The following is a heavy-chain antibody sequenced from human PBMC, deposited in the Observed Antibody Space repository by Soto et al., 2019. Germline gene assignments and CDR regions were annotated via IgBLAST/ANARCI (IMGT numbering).Heavy chain of an antibody. V-gene: IGHV4-59*01. J-gene: IGHJ4*02. D-gene: IGHD7-27*01. Sequence: SETLSLTCTVSGGSISSYYWSWIRQPPGKGLEWIGYIYYSGSTHYNPSLKSRVTISVDTSKHQFSLKLSSVTAADTAVYYCAREDAGATFDYWGQGTLVTVSS. CDR1: GGSISSYY. CDR2: IYYSGST. CDR3: AREDAGATFDY.